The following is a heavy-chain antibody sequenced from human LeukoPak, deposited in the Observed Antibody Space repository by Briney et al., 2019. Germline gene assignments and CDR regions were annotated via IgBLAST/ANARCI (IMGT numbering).Heavy chain of an antibody. CDR2: IYPGDSDT. D-gene: IGHD3-22*01. CDR1: GYSFTSYW. Sequence: GESLKISCKGSGYSFTSYWIGWVRQMPGKGLEWMRIIYPGDSDTRYSPSFQGQVTISADKSISNAYLQWSSLKASDTAMYYCARPGPYYYDSSGYPCSDAFDIWGQGTMVTVSS. V-gene: IGHV5-51*01. CDR3: ARPGPYYYDSSGYPCSDAFDI. J-gene: IGHJ3*02.